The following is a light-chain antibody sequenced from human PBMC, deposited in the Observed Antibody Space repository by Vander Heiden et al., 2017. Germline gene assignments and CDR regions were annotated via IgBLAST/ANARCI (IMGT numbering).Light chain of an antibody. Sequence: EIVMTQSPATLSVSPGEGATLSCRASQSVSSNLAWYQQKPGQAPRLLVYGASTTATGIPDRFSGSGSGTEFTLTISRLQSEDFAVYYCQQYNNWPPITFGQGTRLEIK. CDR1: QSVSSN. V-gene: IGKV3-15*01. J-gene: IGKJ5*01. CDR2: GAS. CDR3: QQYNNWPPIT.